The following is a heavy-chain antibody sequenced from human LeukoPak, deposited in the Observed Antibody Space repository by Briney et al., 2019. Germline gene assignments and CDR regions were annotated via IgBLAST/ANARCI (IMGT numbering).Heavy chain of an antibody. V-gene: IGHV3-21*01. D-gene: IGHD3-22*01. CDR1: GYTFDDHG. J-gene: IGHJ4*02. CDR2: ISSSSSYI. Sequence: GGSLRLSCAGSGYTFDDHGMNWVRQAPGKGLEWVSSISSSSSYIYYADSVRGRFTISRDTSKNTLYLQMNSLRAEDTAVYYCARYLVGYYDSSGPGDYWGQGTLVTVSS. CDR3: ARYLVGYYDSSGPGDY.